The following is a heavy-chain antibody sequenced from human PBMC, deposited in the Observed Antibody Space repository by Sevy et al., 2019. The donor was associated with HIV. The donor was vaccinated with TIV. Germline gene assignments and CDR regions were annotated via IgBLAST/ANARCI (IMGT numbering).Heavy chain of an antibody. CDR1: GFTFSSDW. D-gene: IGHD1-26*01. CDR2: INSDGSRT. J-gene: IGHJ4*02. V-gene: IGHV3-74*01. CDR3: SRGTSGTFGY. Sequence: GGSLRLSCVVSGFTFSSDWMHWVRQAPGKGLVWVSRINSDGSRTNYADSVKGRFTISRDSAKNTLFLQMNSLRAEDTAVYYCSRGTSGTFGYWGQRTLVTVSS.